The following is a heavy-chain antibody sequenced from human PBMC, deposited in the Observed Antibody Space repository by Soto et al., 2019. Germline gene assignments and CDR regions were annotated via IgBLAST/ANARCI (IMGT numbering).Heavy chain of an antibody. CDR3: VPSTILYMDV. D-gene: IGHD2-2*01. CDR2: ISGRGDNT. CDR1: GITFSIYA. Sequence: EVQLLQSGGGLVQPGGSPRLSCSASGITFSIYAMSWVRQAPGKGLEWVSAISGRGDNTYYADSVEGRFTISRDNSKKTLYLQMNSLRAEDTAIYWVVPSTILYMDVWGEGTTVTVSS. J-gene: IGHJ6*03. V-gene: IGHV3-23*01.